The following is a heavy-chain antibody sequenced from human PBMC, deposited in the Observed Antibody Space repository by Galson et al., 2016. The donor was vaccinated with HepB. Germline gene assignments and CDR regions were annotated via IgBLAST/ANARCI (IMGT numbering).Heavy chain of an antibody. V-gene: IGHV3-13*01. J-gene: IGHJ6*04. CDR2: IGTAPGDT. Sequence: SLRLSCAASGFSFSLYDMHWVRQVPGKGLEWVSAIGTAPGDTNYLGSVKGRFTISRENAGNSLYLQMNSLRPGDTAVYYCARGKSLWTTPWNYGLDVWGKGATVTVSS. CDR3: ARGKSLWTTPWNYGLDV. D-gene: IGHD4-17*01. CDR1: GFSFSLYD.